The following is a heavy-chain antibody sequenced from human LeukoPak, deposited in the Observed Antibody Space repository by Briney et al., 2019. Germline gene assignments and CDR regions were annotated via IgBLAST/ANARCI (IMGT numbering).Heavy chain of an antibody. CDR1: GGSISSGGYY. CDR2: IYYSGST. D-gene: IGHD3-22*01. V-gene: IGHV4-61*08. Sequence: SQTLSLTCTVFGGSISSGGYYWSWIRQPPGKGLEWIGYIYYSGSTNYNPSLKSRVTISVDTSKNQFSLKLSSVTAADTAVYYCARDRREPSYYYDSSGFDYWGQGTLVTVSS. CDR3: ARDRREPSYYYDSSGFDY. J-gene: IGHJ4*02.